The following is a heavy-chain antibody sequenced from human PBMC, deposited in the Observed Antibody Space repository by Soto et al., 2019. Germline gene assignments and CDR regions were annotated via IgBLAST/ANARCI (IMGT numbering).Heavy chain of an antibody. D-gene: IGHD4-17*01. CDR1: GGSISSGGYY. CDR2: IYHSGST. CDR3: ARTHDYHAY. V-gene: IGHV4-30-2*01. J-gene: IGHJ4*02. Sequence: QLQLQESGSGLVKPSQTLSLTCAVSGGSISSGGYYWSWIRQPPGKGLEWIGYIYHSGSTYYNPSLKSLVTRSVDRSNNQFSLKLSSVTAADTAVYYCARTHDYHAYWGQGTLVTVSS.